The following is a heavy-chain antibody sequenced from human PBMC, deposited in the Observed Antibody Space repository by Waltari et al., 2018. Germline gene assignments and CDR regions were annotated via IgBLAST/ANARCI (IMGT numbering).Heavy chain of an antibody. CDR3: AGGEMPVDV. V-gene: IGHV1-18*01. CDR1: GYTFTSYG. D-gene: IGHD2-2*01. CDR2: ISTYNGNT. Sequence: QVQLVQSGAEVKKHGASVKVACKDSGYTFTSYGISWVRQAPGQGLEWRGWISTYNGNTIYAQKLQSRVTMTTDTSTSTAYMELSSLRSEDTAVYYCAGGEMPVDVWGQGTTVTVAS. J-gene: IGHJ6*02.